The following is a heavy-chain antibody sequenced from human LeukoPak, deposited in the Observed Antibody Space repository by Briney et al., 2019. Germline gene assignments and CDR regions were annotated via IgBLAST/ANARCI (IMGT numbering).Heavy chain of an antibody. J-gene: IGHJ4*02. CDR3: AKDQIAYYDYVWGSAFDY. V-gene: IGHV3-30*02. CDR1: RFTFSSYG. Sequence: GGSLRLSCAASRFTFSSYGMHWVRQAPGKGLEWVAFIRYDGSNKYYADSVKGRFTISRDNSKNTLYLQMNSLRADDTAVYYCAKDQIAYYDYVWGSAFDYWGQGTLVTVSS. D-gene: IGHD3-16*01. CDR2: IRYDGSNK.